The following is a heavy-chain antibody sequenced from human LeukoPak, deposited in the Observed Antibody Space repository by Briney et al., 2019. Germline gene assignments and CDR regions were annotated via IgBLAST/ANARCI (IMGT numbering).Heavy chain of an antibody. CDR2: ISSSSSYI. V-gene: IGHV3-21*04. CDR3: AKWERYGYGKTAYYYYYGMDV. CDR1: GFTFSSYS. J-gene: IGHJ6*02. D-gene: IGHD5-18*01. Sequence: GGSLRLSCAASGFTFSSYSMNWVRQAPGKGLEWVSSISSSSSYIYYADSVKGRFTISRDNSKNTLYLQMNSLRAEDTAVYYCAKWERYGYGKTAYYYYYGMDVWGQGTTVTVSS.